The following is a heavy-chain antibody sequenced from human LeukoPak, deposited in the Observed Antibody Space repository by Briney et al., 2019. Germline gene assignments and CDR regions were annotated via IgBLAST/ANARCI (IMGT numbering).Heavy chain of an antibody. J-gene: IGHJ4*02. V-gene: IGHV4-38-2*02. CDR2: IYHSGST. Sequence: ASETLSLTCTVSGYSISSGYYWGWIRQPPGKGLEWIGSIYHSGSTYYNPSLKSRVTISVDTSKNQFSLKLSSVTAAVTAVYYCACYSIAVAGRFDYWGQGTLVTVSS. CDR1: GYSISSGYY. CDR3: ACYSIAVAGRFDY. D-gene: IGHD6-19*01.